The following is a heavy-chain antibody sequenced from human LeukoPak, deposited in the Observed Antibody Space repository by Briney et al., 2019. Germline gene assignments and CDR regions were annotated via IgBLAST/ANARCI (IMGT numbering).Heavy chain of an antibody. J-gene: IGHJ5*02. Sequence: GGSLRLSCAASGFTFSSYGMHWVRQAPGKGLEWVAFIRYDGSNKYYADSVKGRFTISRDNSKNTLYPQMNSLRAEDTAVYYCAKDAYDYVVIGYNWFDPWGQGTLVTVSS. D-gene: IGHD3-16*01. CDR1: GFTFSSYG. CDR2: IRYDGSNK. V-gene: IGHV3-30*02. CDR3: AKDAYDYVVIGYNWFDP.